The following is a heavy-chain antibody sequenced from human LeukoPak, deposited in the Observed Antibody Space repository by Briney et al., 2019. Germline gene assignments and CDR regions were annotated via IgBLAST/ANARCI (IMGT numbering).Heavy chain of an antibody. CDR1: GYTFTGYY. V-gene: IGHV1-2*02. J-gene: IGHJ4*02. CDR2: INPNSGGT. D-gene: IGHD5-18*01. Sequence: GASVKVSCKASGYTFTGYYVHWVRQAPGQGLEWMGWINPNSGGTNYAQKFQGRVTMTRDTSISTAYMELSRLRSEDTAVYYCARDSEDTTMGPGYWGQGTLVTVSS. CDR3: ARDSEDTTMGPGY.